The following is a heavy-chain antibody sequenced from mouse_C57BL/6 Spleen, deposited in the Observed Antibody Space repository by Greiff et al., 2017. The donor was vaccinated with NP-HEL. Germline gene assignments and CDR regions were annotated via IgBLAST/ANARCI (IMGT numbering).Heavy chain of an antibody. CDR2: IDPSDSYT. D-gene: IGHD3-2*02. J-gene: IGHJ4*01. CDR3: AKAAQVAMDY. CDR1: GYTFTSYW. V-gene: IGHV1-50*01. Sequence: VQLQQPGAELVKPGASVKLSCKASGYTFTSYWMQWVKQRPGQGLEWIGEIDPSDSYTNYNQKFKGKATLTVDTSSSTAYMQLSSLTSEDSAVYYCAKAAQVAMDYWGQGTSVTVSS.